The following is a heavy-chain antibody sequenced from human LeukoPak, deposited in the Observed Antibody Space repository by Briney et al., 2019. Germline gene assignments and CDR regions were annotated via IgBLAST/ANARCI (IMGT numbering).Heavy chain of an antibody. Sequence: SETLSLTCTVSGGSISSYYWSWIRQPPGKGLEWLGYIYYSGSTNYNPSLKSRVTISVDTSKNQFSLKLSSVTAADTAVYYCARITMVRGNNYYMDVWGKGTTVTVSS. D-gene: IGHD3-10*01. J-gene: IGHJ6*03. V-gene: IGHV4-59*01. CDR3: ARITMVRGNNYYMDV. CDR1: GGSISSYY. CDR2: IYYSGST.